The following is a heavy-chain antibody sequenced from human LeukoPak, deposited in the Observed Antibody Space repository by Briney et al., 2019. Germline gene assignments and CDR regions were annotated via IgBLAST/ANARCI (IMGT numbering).Heavy chain of an antibody. D-gene: IGHD3-3*01. CDR1: GGSISSYY. CDR2: IYYSGST. J-gene: IGHJ6*03. CDR3: ARETFWSGSWRYYYYHMDV. V-gene: IGHV4-59*01. Sequence: SGTLSLTCTVSGGSISSYYWSWIRQPPGKGLEWIGYIYYSGSTNYNPSLKSRVTISVDTSKNQFSLKLSSVTAADTAVYYCARETFWSGSWRYYYYHMDVWGKGTTVTVSS.